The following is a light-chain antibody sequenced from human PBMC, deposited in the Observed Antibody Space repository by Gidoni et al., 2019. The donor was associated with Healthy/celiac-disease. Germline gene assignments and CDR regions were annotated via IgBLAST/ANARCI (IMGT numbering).Light chain of an antibody. CDR2: RNN. CDR3: AAWDDSLSGRV. J-gene: IGLJ3*02. CDR1: SSNIGSNY. Sequence: QSVLTQPPSASGPPGPGVTISCSGSSSNIGSNYVYWYQQLPGTAPKLLIYRNNQRPSGVPDRFSGSKSGTSASLAISGLRSEDEADYYCAAWDDSLSGRVFGGGTKLTVL. V-gene: IGLV1-47*01.